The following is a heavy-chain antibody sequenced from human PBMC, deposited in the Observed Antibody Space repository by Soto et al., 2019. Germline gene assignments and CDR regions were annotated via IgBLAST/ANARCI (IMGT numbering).Heavy chain of an antibody. CDR1: GFTLSKNT. V-gene: IGHV3-23*01. Sequence: GGSLSLSRADSGFTLSKNTMSWVRQAPRKKQEWVSAISDSGSSTYYADSVKGRFTISRDNSKNTLYLQMNSLRVEDTAIYYCAKEFQPLQFFFDYWGRGTLVTVSS. D-gene: IGHD1-26*01. CDR3: AKEFQPLQFFFDY. CDR2: ISDSGSST. J-gene: IGHJ4*02.